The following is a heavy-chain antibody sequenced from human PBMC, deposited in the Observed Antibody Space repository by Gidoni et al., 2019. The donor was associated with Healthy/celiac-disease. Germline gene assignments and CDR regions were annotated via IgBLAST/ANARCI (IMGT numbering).Heavy chain of an antibody. CDR3: AREVTTSVYNWFDP. CDR2: IYYSGST. Sequence: QVQLQESGPGLVKPSETLSLTCTVSGGSISSYYLSWIRQPPGKGLEWIGYIYYSGSTNYNPSLKSRVTISVDTSKNQFSLKLSSVTAADTAVYYCAREVTTSVYNWFDPWGQGTLVTVSS. J-gene: IGHJ5*02. D-gene: IGHD4-17*01. V-gene: IGHV4-59*01. CDR1: GGSISSYY.